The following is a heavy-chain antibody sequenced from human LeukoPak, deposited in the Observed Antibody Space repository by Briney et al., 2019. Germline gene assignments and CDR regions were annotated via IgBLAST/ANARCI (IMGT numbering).Heavy chain of an antibody. CDR3: TGGRGSYGLWDS. V-gene: IGHV3-74*01. J-gene: IGHJ4*02. Sequence: GGSLRLSCAASGFSLSNYWMHWVRQALGKGLVWVSRINSDGSTTNYADSVKGRFTISRDNAKNTLYLQMNSLRAEDTALYCCTGGRGSYGLWDSWGQGTLVTVSS. D-gene: IGHD1-26*01. CDR2: INSDGSTT. CDR1: GFSLSNYW.